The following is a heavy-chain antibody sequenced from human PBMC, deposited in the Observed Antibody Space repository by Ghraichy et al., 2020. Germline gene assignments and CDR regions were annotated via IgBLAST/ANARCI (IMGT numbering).Heavy chain of an antibody. Sequence: SVKVSCKASGGTFSTYIISWVRQAPGQGLEWMGGIIPIVGRAMYAEKIQDRLTISADKSTSTAYMELTSLGPEDTAVYFCARDGRFQQGFRVDFGMDVWGQGTTVIVSS. CDR3: ARDGRFQQGFRVDFGMDV. CDR2: IIPIVGRA. J-gene: IGHJ6*02. V-gene: IGHV1-69*10. CDR1: GGTFSTYI. D-gene: IGHD3-10*01.